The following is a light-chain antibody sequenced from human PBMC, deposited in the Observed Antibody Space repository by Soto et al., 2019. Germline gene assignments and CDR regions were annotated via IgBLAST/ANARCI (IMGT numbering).Light chain of an antibody. CDR3: QQLNTYPLFP. Sequence: DIQLTQSPSFLSASVGDRVTITCRASQDISRYLAWYQQKAGKAPKLLIYAASTLQKGVPSRFSGSGSGTEFPLTLSSLQPDDFATYYCQQLNTYPLFPFGPGTDVHV. J-gene: IGKJ3*01. V-gene: IGKV1-9*01. CDR2: AAS. CDR1: QDISRY.